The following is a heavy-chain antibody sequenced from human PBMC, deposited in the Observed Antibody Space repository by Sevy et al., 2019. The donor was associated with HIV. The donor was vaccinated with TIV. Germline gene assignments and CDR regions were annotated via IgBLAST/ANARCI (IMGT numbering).Heavy chain of an antibody. D-gene: IGHD7-27*01. CDR3: ATGDSGGYWFDP. CDR1: GYTFTSYA. Sequence: ASVKVSCKASGYTFTSYAMHWVRQAPGQRLEWMGWINAGNGNTKYSQKFQGRVTITRDTSASTAYMELSSLRSEDTAVYYCATGDSGGYWFDPWGQGTLVTVSS. CDR2: INAGNGNT. J-gene: IGHJ5*02. V-gene: IGHV1-3*01.